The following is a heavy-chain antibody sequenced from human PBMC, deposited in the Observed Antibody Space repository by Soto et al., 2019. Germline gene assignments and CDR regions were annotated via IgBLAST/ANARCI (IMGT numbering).Heavy chain of an antibody. J-gene: IGHJ5*02. CDR3: ATRGYLRYLYNWCAH. Sequence: SETLSLTWTVSGGSISSYYWSWIRQPPGKGLEWIGYIYYSGSTNYNPSLKSRVTISVDTSKNQFSLKLSSVTAADTAVYYCATRGYLRYLYNWCAHRRRGTLLTVSS. CDR2: IYYSGST. V-gene: IGHV4-59*01. D-gene: IGHD1-1*01. CDR1: GGSISSYY.